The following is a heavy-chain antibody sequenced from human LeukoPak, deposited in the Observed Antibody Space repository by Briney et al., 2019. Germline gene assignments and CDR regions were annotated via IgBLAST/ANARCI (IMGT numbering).Heavy chain of an antibody. CDR2: IYTSGST. Sequence: PSQTLSLTCTVSGGSISRGGYYWSWIRQPAGKGLEWIGHIYTSGSTNYNPSLKSRVSISVDTSKNQFSLKLYSVTAADTAVYYCARVIWGSSYGFDIWGQGTMVTVSS. D-gene: IGHD7-27*01. CDR1: GGSISRGGYY. J-gene: IGHJ3*02. V-gene: IGHV4-61*09. CDR3: ARVIWGSSYGFDI.